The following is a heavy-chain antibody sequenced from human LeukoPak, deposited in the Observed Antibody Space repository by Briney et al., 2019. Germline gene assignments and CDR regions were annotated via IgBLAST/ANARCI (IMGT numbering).Heavy chain of an antibody. V-gene: IGHV4-30-4*02. J-gene: IGHJ3*02. D-gene: IGHD3-22*01. CDR1: GGSISSGDYY. CDR2: IYYSGST. CDR3: ARSGVVVIDAFDI. Sequence: SETLSLTCTVSGGSISSGDYYWSRIRQPPGKGLEWIGYIYYSGSTYYNPSLKSRVTISADTSKNQFSLKLSSVTAADTAVYYCARSGVVVIDAFDIWGQGTMVTVSS.